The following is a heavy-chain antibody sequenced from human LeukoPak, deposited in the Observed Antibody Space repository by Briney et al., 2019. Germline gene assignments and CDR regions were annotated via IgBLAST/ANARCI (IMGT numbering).Heavy chain of an antibody. CDR1: GVTVSYNY. Sequence: GGSLRLSCAASGVTVSYNYMNWVRQAPGTGLEWVSVVYSGGSTYYADSVKGRFTISRDNSKNTVYLQMNSLRAEDTAVYFCASGGSYGLLDYWGQGTLVTVSS. V-gene: IGHV3-53*01. CDR2: VYSGGST. CDR3: ASGGSYGLLDY. J-gene: IGHJ4*02. D-gene: IGHD5-18*01.